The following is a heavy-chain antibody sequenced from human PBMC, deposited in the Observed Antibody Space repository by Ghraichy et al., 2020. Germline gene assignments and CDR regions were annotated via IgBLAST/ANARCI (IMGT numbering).Heavy chain of an antibody. V-gene: IGHV3-21*01. CDR2: ISSSSSSI. CDR3: ARWAADGSTSTGGWLDP. D-gene: IGHD2/OR15-2a*01. J-gene: IGHJ5*02. CDR1: GFIFSDYT. Sequence: GGSLRLSCAASGFIFSDYTINWLRQAPGKGLQWVSSISSSSSSIYYADSVKGRFTISRDNAKNSLFLQMNSLRAEDTAVYYCARWAADGSTSTGGWLDPWGQGTLVTVSS.